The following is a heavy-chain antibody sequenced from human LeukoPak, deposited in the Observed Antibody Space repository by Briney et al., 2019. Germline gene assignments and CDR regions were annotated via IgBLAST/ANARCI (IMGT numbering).Heavy chain of an antibody. CDR2: IYTAGST. CDR1: DGSISGYY. CDR3: ARDENGYVWGSFRA. J-gene: IGHJ5*02. D-gene: IGHD3-16*02. V-gene: IGHV4-4*07. Sequence: PSETLSLTCTVSDGSISGYYWSWIRQSAGKGLEWIGFIYTAGSTNYNPSLQSRVTMSVDTSKNQFSLKLSSVTAADTAVYYCARDENGYVWGSFRAWGQGTLVTVSS.